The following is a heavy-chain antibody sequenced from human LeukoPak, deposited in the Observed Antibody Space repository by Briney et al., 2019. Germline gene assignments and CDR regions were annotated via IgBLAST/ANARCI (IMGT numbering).Heavy chain of an antibody. D-gene: IGHD5-18*01. CDR1: GGSFSGYY. Sequence: PSETPSLTCAVYGGSFSGYYWSWIRQPPGKGLEWIGEINHSGSTNYNPSLKSRVTISVDTSKNQFSLKLSSVTAADTAVYYCARGCYGYGRYNWFDPWGQGTLVTVSS. V-gene: IGHV4-34*01. CDR3: ARGCYGYGRYNWFDP. CDR2: INHSGST. J-gene: IGHJ5*02.